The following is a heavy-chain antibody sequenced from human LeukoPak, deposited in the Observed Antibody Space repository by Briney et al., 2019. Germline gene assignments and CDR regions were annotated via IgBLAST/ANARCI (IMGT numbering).Heavy chain of an antibody. CDR2: IKQDGSKK. CDR3: TRVGYIDEGIDY. V-gene: IGHV3-7*04. Sequence: GGSLRLSCVASGFPFSSYWMTWVRQAPGKGLEWVANIKQDGSKKSYVDSVKGRFTISRDNAKNSLYLQVNSLRAEDTAIYYCTRVGYIDEGIDYWGQGTLVTVSS. J-gene: IGHJ4*02. D-gene: IGHD5-24*01. CDR1: GFPFSSYW.